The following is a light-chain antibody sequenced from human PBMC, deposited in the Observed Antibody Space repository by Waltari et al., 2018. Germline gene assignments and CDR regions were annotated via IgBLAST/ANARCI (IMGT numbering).Light chain of an antibody. Sequence: QVVLTQSPSAPASLGASVKLTCTLSSGDSSYTIAWYQQQPEKGPRYLMRVNSDGSLSKGDGIPDRFSGSTSGAERYLTVSSLQSDDEADYYCQTWGSGILVFGGGTKLTVL. J-gene: IGLJ3*02. CDR2: VNSDGSL. CDR3: QTWGSGILV. CDR1: SGDSSYT. V-gene: IGLV4-69*01.